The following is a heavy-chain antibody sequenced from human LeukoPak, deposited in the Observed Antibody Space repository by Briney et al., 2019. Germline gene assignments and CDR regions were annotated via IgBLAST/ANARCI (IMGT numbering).Heavy chain of an antibody. CDR3: ARSGGTGGV. J-gene: IGHJ4*02. V-gene: IGHV3-48*04. Sequence: QPGGSLRLSCAASGFTFSGSAMHWVRQASGKGLEWVSYISSSGSTIYYADSVKGRFTISRDNAKNSLYLQMNSLRAEDTAVYYCARSGGTGGVWGQGTLVTVSS. D-gene: IGHD3-3*01. CDR2: ISSSGSTI. CDR1: GFTFSGSA.